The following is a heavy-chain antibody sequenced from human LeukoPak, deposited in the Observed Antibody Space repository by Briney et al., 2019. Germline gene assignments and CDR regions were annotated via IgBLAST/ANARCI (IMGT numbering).Heavy chain of an antibody. V-gene: IGHV3-48*03. J-gene: IGHJ4*02. Sequence: GGSLRLSCAASGFTFSSYEMNWVRQAPGKGLEWVSYISSSGSTIYNADSVKGRFTISRDNAKNSLYLQMNSLRAEDTAVYYCAGPLYGSGSYMVDYWGQGTLVTVSS. CDR1: GFTFSSYE. D-gene: IGHD3-10*01. CDR3: AGPLYGSGSYMVDY. CDR2: ISSSGSTI.